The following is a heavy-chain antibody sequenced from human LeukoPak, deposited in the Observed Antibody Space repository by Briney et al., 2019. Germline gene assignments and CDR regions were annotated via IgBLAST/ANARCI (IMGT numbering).Heavy chain of an antibody. V-gene: IGHV4-34*01. J-gene: IGHJ5*02. CDR1: GGSFSGYY. CDR2: INHSGST. D-gene: IGHD4-11*01. CDR3: ARSNMWPVGWFDP. Sequence: SETLSLTCAVYGGSFSGYYWSWIRQPPGKGLEWIGEINHSGSTNYNPSLKSRVTISVGTSKNQFSLKLSSVTAADTAVYYCARSNMWPVGWFDPWGQGTLVTASS.